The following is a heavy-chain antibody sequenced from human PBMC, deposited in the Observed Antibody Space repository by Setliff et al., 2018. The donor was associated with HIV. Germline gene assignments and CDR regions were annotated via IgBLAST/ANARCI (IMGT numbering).Heavy chain of an antibody. Sequence: PGGSLRLSCAASGFSFSSWCMNWVRQAPGKGLEWVSAISGSGGSTYYADSVKGRFTISRDNSKNTLYLQMNSLRAEDTAVYYCAKCGGVTCYSASWYFDYWGQGTLVTVSS. D-gene: IGHD2-15*01. CDR2: ISGSGGST. CDR1: GFSFSSWC. CDR3: AKCGGVTCYSASWYFDY. J-gene: IGHJ4*02. V-gene: IGHV3-23*01.